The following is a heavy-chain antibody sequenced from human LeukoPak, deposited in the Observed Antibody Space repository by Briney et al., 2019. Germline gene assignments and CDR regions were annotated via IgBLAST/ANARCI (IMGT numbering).Heavy chain of an antibody. CDR1: GFTFSSYA. V-gene: IGHV3-30*04. J-gene: IGHJ6*03. D-gene: IGHD3-3*01. CDR2: ISYDGSNK. CDR3: ARDGNGDDFWSGYPYYYYYYYMDV. Sequence: PGGSLRLSCAASGFTFSSYAMHWVRQAPGKGLGWVAVISYDGSNKYYADSVKGRFTISRDNSKNTLYLQMNSLRAEDTAVYYCARDGNGDDFWSGYPYYYYYYYMDVWGKGTTVTVSS.